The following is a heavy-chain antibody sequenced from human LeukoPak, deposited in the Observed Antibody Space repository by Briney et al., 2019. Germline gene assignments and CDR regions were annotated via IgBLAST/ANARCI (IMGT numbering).Heavy chain of an antibody. V-gene: IGHV3-48*03. CDR2: ISSSGGTI. CDR1: GFTFSSYE. Sequence: GGSLRLSCAASGFTFSSYEMNWVRQAPGKGLEWVSYISSSGGTIYYADSMKGRFTISRDNAKNSLFLQMNSLRAEDTAVYYCARVSRYTARPTADHWGQGTLVTVSS. D-gene: IGHD5-18*01. J-gene: IGHJ4*02. CDR3: ARVSRYTARPTADH.